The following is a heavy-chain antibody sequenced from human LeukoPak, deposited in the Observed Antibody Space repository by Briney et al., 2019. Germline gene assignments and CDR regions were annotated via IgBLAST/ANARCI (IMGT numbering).Heavy chain of an antibody. CDR2: INSDGSTT. CDR1: GFTFINYW. CDR3: ARDPWIAAAGTT. D-gene: IGHD6-13*01. V-gene: IGHV3-74*01. J-gene: IGHJ4*02. Sequence: GGSLRLSCATSGFTFINYWMPWVRQAPGKGLVWVSGINSDGSTTSFADSVKGRFTISRDNTKNTLYLQMNSLRADDTAVYYCARDPWIAAAGTTWGQGTLVTVSS.